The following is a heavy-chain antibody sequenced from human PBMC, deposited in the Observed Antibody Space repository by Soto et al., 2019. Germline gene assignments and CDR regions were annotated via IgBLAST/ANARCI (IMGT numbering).Heavy chain of an antibody. CDR1: GFSLRTSGVG. CDR3: AHSTVVTPFCRSGY. CDR2: IYWNDDK. D-gene: IGHD3-22*01. V-gene: IGHV2-5*01. Sequence: SGPTLVNPTQALTLTCTFSGFSLRTSGVGVGWIRQPPGKALEWLAIIYWNDDKRYSPSLKSRLTITKDTSKNQVVLTMSNMDPLDIATYCCAHSTVVTPFCRSGYWGQGTLVTVSS. J-gene: IGHJ4*02.